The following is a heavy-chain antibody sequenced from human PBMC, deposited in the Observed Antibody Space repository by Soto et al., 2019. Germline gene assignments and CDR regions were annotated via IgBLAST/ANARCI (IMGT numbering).Heavy chain of an antibody. CDR3: ARDDSSSHYYGMDV. D-gene: IGHD6-13*01. J-gene: IGHJ6*02. CDR1: GFTFSSYS. Sequence: GGSLRLSCAASGFTFSSYSMNWVRQAPGKGLEWVSYISSSSSTIYYADSVKGRFTISRDNAKNSLYLQMNSLRDEDTAVYYCARDDSSSHYYGMDVWGQGTTVTVSS. V-gene: IGHV3-48*02. CDR2: ISSSSSTI.